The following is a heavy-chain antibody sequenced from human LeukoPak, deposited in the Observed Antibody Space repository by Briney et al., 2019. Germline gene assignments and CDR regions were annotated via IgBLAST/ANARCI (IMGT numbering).Heavy chain of an antibody. Sequence: ASVNLSCKSSGYTFTSYDLNWVRQATGQGLEWMGWMNPNSGNTGYAQKFHGRANMTRNTSISTAYMELSSLRSEDTAVYYCARVGTMVRGATRQGYWYFDLWGRGTLVTVSS. CDR3: ARVGTMVRGATRQGYWYFDL. CDR2: MNPNSGNT. CDR1: GYTFTSYD. J-gene: IGHJ2*01. V-gene: IGHV1-8*01. D-gene: IGHD3-10*01.